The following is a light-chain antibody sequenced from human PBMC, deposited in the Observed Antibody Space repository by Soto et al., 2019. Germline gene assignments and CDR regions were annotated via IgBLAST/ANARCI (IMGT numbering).Light chain of an antibody. CDR1: QSVSSSY. J-gene: IGKJ1*01. CDR2: GAS. V-gene: IGKV3-20*01. Sequence: EIALTQSPGTLSLSPGERATLSCRASQSVSSSYLAWYQQKPGQAPRLLIYGASNRATGVPDMFSGSGSGTDFTLTITRLEPEDFAVYYCHQYGSTPETFGQGTKVEIK. CDR3: HQYGSTPET.